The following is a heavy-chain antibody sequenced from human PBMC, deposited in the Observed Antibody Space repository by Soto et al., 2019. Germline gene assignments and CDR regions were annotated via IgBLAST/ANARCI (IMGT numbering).Heavy chain of an antibody. Sequence: QVQLVQSGAEVKKPGASVKVSCKASGYTFTSYGISWVRQAPGQGLEWMGWISAYNGNTNYAQKLQGRVTMTTDTSMNADYMELRSLRAGDTAVYYCARDNRGSYCHFLTGYYHLHWFDPWGQRTLVTVSS. CDR1: GYTFTSYG. V-gene: IGHV1-18*01. J-gene: IGHJ5*02. CDR2: ISAYNGNT. CDR3: ARDNRGSYCHFLTGYYHLHWFDP. D-gene: IGHD3-9*01.